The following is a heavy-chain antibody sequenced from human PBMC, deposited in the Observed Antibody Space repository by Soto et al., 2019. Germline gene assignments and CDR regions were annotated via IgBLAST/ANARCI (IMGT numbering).Heavy chain of an antibody. V-gene: IGHV4-59*01. J-gene: IGHJ4*02. D-gene: IGHD6-19*01. CDR2: IYYSGST. CDR1: GGSISSYY. Sequence: SETLSLTCTVSGGSISSYYWSWIRQPPGKGLEWIGYIYYSGSTNYNPSLKSRVTISVDTSKNQFSLKLSSVTAADTAVYYCARDGDSSGSNDYWGQGTLVTVSS. CDR3: ARDGDSSGSNDY.